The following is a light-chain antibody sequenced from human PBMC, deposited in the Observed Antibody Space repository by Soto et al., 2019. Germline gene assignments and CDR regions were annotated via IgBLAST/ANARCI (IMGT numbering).Light chain of an antibody. J-gene: IGKJ1*01. CDR1: QNVNNW. CDR2: DAS. CDR3: QRYNSYSRT. Sequence: DIQMTQSPSTLSASVGDSVTITCRASQNVNNWVAWYQQKPGKAPRFLIYDASSLESGVPSRFNGSGSGTDFTLTISSLQPDDFATYYCQRYNSYSRTFGQGTKVEIK. V-gene: IGKV1-5*01.